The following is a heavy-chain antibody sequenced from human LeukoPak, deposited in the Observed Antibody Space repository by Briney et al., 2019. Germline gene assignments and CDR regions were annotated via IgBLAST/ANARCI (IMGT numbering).Heavy chain of an antibody. V-gene: IGHV4-4*02. Sequence: PSGTLSLTCAVSGGSISSSNWWSWVRQPPGKGLEWIGEIYHSGSTNYNPSLKSRVTISVDTSKNQFSLKLTSVTAADTAVYYCAREWDTSSFDPRASGDYWGQGTPVTVSS. CDR3: AREWDTSSFDPRASGDY. D-gene: IGHD3-9*01. J-gene: IGHJ4*02. CDR1: GGSISSSNW. CDR2: IYHSGST.